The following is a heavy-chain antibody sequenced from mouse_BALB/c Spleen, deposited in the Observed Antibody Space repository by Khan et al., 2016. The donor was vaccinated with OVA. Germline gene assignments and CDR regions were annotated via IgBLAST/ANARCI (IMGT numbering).Heavy chain of an antibody. J-gene: IGHJ3*01. Sequence: EVELVESGGDLVKPGGSLKLSCAASGFTFSTYGMSWVRQTADRRLEWVATVSTGGSYTYYPASVKGRFTISRDNAKNTLYLQMNSLKSEDTAMFYCTRLAYYYYRERFAYWGQGTMVTVSA. CDR1: GFTFSTYG. D-gene: IGHD1-1*01. V-gene: IGHV5-6*01. CDR3: TRLAYYYYRERFAY. CDR2: VSTGGSYT.